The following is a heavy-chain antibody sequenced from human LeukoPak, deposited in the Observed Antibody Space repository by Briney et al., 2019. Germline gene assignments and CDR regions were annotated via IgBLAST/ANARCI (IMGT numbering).Heavy chain of an antibody. D-gene: IGHD3-22*01. CDR2: IYYSGST. Sequence: SETLSLTCTVSGGSISSYYCTRIRQPPGKGLEWIGYIYYSGSTNYNPSLKSRVTISIDTTKNQFSLKLSSVTAADTAVYYCARGNYYDSSGYYRLFDYWGQGTLVTVSS. CDR1: GGSISSYY. J-gene: IGHJ4*02. CDR3: ARGNYYDSSGYYRLFDY. V-gene: IGHV4-59*01.